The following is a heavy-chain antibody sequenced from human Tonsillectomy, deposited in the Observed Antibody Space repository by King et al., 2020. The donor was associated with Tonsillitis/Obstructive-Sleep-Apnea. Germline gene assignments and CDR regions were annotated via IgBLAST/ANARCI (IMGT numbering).Heavy chain of an antibody. Sequence: QLVQSGAEVKKPGESLKISCKGSGYSFTNYWIGWVRQKPGKGLEWMGIIYPDDSDTRYSPSFQGQVTISADKSISTAYLQWSRLKASDSAMYYCARRQGCSGGSCFGRSDFDPWGQGTLVTVSS. CDR2: IYPDDSDT. V-gene: IGHV5-51*01. J-gene: IGHJ5*02. D-gene: IGHD2-15*01. CDR3: ARRQGCSGGSCFGRSDFDP. CDR1: GYSFTNYW.